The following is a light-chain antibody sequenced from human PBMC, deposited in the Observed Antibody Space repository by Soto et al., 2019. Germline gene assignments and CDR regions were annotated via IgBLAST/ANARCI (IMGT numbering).Light chain of an antibody. CDR3: QQSFSPLLT. CDR1: QTISTY. CDR2: AAS. V-gene: IGKV1-39*01. Sequence: DIQMTQSPSTLSGSVGDRVTISCRASQTISTYLSWFQQKPGKAPKVLIYAASTLQSGVPSRFSGSASGAEFTLTISNLQSEDFATYYCQQSFSPLLTFGGGTKVDI. J-gene: IGKJ4*01.